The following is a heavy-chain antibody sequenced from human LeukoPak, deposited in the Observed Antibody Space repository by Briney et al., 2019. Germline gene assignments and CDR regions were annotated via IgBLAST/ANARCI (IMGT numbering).Heavy chain of an antibody. Sequence: GGSLRLSCAASGFTFSSYWMHWVRHAPGKGLVWVSRINSDGSSTSYADSVKGRFTISRDNAKNTLYLQMNSVRAEDTAVYYCASHQYSSGRRGAWFDPWGQGTLVTVSS. CDR3: ASHQYSSGRRGAWFDP. D-gene: IGHD6-19*01. J-gene: IGHJ5*02. CDR2: INSDGSST. CDR1: GFTFSSYW. V-gene: IGHV3-74*01.